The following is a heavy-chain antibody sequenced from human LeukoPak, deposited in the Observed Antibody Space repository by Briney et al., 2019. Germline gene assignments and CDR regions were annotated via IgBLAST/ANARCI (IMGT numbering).Heavy chain of an antibody. CDR2: IYSYNGKT. V-gene: IGHV1-18*01. CDR3: ARVNNFNPFDY. J-gene: IGHJ4*02. Sequence: ASVKVSCKASGYTFTSYGIGWVRQAPGQGLEWMGWIYSYNGKTNYAQNFQGRVTLTTDTSTTTAYMELKSLRSDDTAVYYCARVNNFNPFDYWGQGTLVTVSS. CDR1: GYTFTSYG. D-gene: IGHD1-1*01.